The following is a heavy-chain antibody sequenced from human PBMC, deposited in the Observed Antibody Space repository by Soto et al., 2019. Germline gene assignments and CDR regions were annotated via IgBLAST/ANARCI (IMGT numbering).Heavy chain of an antibody. J-gene: IGHJ4*02. V-gene: IGHV3-30-3*01. CDR1: GFTFSSYA. CDR3: AKQTGVRFDY. D-gene: IGHD3-16*01. CDR2: ISYDGSNK. Sequence: QVQLVESGGGVVQPGRSLRLSCAASGFTFSSYAMHWVRQAPDKGLEWVAVISYDGSNKYYADSVKGRFTISRDNSKNTLYLQMNSLRAEDTAVYYCAKQTGVRFDYWGQGTLVTVSS.